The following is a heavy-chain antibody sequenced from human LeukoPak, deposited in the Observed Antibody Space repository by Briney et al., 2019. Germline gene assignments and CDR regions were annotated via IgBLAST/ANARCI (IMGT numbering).Heavy chain of an antibody. V-gene: IGHV3-7*01. CDR1: GFTFSSYW. J-gene: IGHJ6*02. Sequence: GGSLRLSCAASGFTFSSYWMSWVRQAPGKGLEWVANIKQDGSEKYYVDSVKGRFTISRDNAKNSLCLQMNSLRAEDTAVYYCARDPYSSSWYLDYYYYGMDVWGQGATVTVSS. D-gene: IGHD6-13*01. CDR2: IKQDGSEK. CDR3: ARDPYSSSWYLDYYYYGMDV.